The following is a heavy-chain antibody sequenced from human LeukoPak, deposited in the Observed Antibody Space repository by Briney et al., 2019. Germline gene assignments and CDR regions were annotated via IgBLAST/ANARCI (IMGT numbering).Heavy chain of an antibody. CDR1: GGTFSSYA. J-gene: IGHJ4*02. CDR2: IIPILGIA. V-gene: IGHV1-69*04. Sequence: SVKVSFKASGGTFSSYAISWVRQAPGQGREWMGRIIPILGIANYAQKFQGRVTITADKSTSTAYMELSSLRSEDTAVYYCARGKGSGWRLNDYWGQGTLVTVSS. D-gene: IGHD6-19*01. CDR3: ARGKGSGWRLNDY.